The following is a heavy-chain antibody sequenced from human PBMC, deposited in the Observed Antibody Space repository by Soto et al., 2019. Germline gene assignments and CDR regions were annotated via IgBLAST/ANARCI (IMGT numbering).Heavy chain of an antibody. D-gene: IGHD6-13*01. V-gene: IGHV1-24*01. CDR3: AAPGWRSSLYAGYFDF. J-gene: IGHJ4*02. Sequence: QVQLVQSGAEVKKPGASVKVSCKVSGYTLTELSMHWVRQAPGKGLEWMGGFDPEDGETIYAQKFQGRVTMTEDTXTXXAYMELSSLRSADTAVYYCAAPGWRSSLYAGYFDFWGQGTLVTVSS. CDR2: FDPEDGET. CDR1: GYTLTELS.